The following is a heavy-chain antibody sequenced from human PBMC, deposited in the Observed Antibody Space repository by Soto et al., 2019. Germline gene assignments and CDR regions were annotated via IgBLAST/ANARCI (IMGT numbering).Heavy chain of an antibody. J-gene: IGHJ1*01. Sequence: QVQLVESGGGVVQPGRSLRLSCAASGFTFSSYGMHWVRQAPGKGLEWVAVISYDGSNKYYADSVKGRFTISRDNSKNTLYLHMNSLRAEDTAVYYCAKDSAIIVVVSAFQHWGQGTLVTVSS. CDR2: ISYDGSNK. CDR1: GFTFSSYG. CDR3: AKDSAIIVVVSAFQH. D-gene: IGHD3-22*01. V-gene: IGHV3-30*18.